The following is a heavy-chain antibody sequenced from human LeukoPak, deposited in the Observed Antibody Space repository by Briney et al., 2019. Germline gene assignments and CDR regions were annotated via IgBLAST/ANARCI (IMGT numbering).Heavy chain of an antibody. J-gene: IGHJ4*02. Sequence: PSETLSLTCTVSGGSISSGGYYWSWIRQPAGKGLEWIGRIYTSGSTNYNPSLKSRVTMSVDTSKNQFSLKLSSVTAADTAVYYCARDTRAAAGIGWGQGTLVTASS. V-gene: IGHV4-61*02. CDR3: ARDTRAAAGIG. D-gene: IGHD6-13*01. CDR2: IYTSGST. CDR1: GGSISSGGYY.